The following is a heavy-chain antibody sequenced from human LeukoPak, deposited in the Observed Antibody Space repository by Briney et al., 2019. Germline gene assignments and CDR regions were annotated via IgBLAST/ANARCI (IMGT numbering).Heavy chain of an antibody. V-gene: IGHV1-18*04. CDR3: ARAIGHGSGSYYFY. CDR2: ISAYSGNT. CDR1: GYTFTDYY. D-gene: IGHD3-10*01. Sequence: ASVKVSCKASGYTFTDYYLHWVRQAPGQGLEWMGWISAYSGNTNYAQKLQGRVTMTTDTSTSTAYMELRSLRSDDTAVYYCARAIGHGSGSYYFYWGQGTLVTVSS. J-gene: IGHJ4*02.